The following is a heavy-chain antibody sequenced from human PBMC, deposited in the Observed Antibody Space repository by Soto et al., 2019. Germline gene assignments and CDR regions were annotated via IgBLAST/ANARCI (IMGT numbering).Heavy chain of an antibody. J-gene: IGHJ5*02. V-gene: IGHV2-5*02. CDR3: ALGWPNYYGSGDLRNWFDP. CDR1: GFSLSTSGVG. D-gene: IGHD3-10*01. CDR2: IYWDDDK. Sequence: SGPTLVNPTQTLTLTCTFSGFSLSTSGVGVGWIRQPPGKALEWLALIYWDDDKRYSPSLKSRLTITKDTSKNQVVLTMTNMDPVDTATYYCALGWPNYYGSGDLRNWFDPWGQGTLVTVSS.